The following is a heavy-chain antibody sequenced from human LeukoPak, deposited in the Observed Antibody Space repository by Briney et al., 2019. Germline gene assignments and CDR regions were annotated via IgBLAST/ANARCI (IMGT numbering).Heavy chain of an antibody. J-gene: IGHJ3*02. Sequence: GWSLRLSCAASGFTSSSHWIHWVRQAPGPGLVWVSRIENDASSTSYADSVKGRSTISRDNAKNTLYLQINSLGDEDTDGYYFSREIRVRDGYNGDAFDSWGQGTMVTVSS. D-gene: IGHD5-24*01. CDR1: GFTSSSHW. CDR2: IENDASST. V-gene: IGHV3-74*01. CDR3: SREIRVRDGYNGDAFDS.